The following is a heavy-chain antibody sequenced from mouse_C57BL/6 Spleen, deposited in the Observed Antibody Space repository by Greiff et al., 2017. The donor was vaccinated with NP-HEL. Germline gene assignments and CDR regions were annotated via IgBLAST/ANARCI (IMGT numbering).Heavy chain of an antibody. CDR1: GYTFTDYY. J-gene: IGHJ3*01. D-gene: IGHD2-3*01. V-gene: IGHV1-26*01. CDR3: ARYERRSFAY. CDR2: INPNNGGT. Sequence: EVQLQQSGPELVKPGASVKISCKASGYTFTDYYMNWVKQSHGKSLEWIGDINPNNGGTSYNQKFKGKATLTVDKSSSTAYMELRSLTSEDSAVYYCARYERRSFAYWGQGTLVTVSA.